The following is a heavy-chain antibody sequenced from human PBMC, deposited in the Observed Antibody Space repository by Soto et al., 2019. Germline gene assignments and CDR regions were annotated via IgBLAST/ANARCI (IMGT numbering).Heavy chain of an antibody. CDR2: TYHSGTT. CDR3: AREVNSSPARGPNCFDP. D-gene: IGHD6-13*01. CDR1: GDSINNSHW. V-gene: IGHV4-4*02. J-gene: IGHJ5*02. Sequence: PSETLSLTCAVSGDSINNSHWWSWVRQTPGKGLEWIGETYHSGTTNYNPSLKTRVTISIDKSKNQFSLKMNSVTAADTAVYYCAREVNSSPARGPNCFDPRGQGTLVSVPQ.